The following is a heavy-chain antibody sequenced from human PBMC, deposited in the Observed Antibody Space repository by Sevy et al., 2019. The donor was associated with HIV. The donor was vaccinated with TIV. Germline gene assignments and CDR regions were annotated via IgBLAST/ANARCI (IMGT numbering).Heavy chain of an antibody. Sequence: GGSLRLSCAASGFIFSSYAMSWVRQAPGKGLEWVSTNSGSGDKTFYADSVKGRFTISRDNPKNTLYLQMNSLRAEDTAVYYSAKARYINGWYVLDYWGQGTLVTVSS. CDR3: AKARYINGWYVLDY. J-gene: IGHJ4*02. V-gene: IGHV3-23*01. CDR2: NSGSGDKT. D-gene: IGHD6-19*01. CDR1: GFIFSSYA.